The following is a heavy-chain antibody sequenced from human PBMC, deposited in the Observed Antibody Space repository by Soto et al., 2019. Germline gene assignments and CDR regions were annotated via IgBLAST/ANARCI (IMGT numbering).Heavy chain of an antibody. Sequence: GWSLRLSCAASGFTVSTNYRTWVRQTPGKGLEWVSIIYSNGNTYYADSVKGRFTISRDNSKNTLYLQMNSLRVDDTAVYYCVVEDLGMEVWGQGTTVTVSS. J-gene: IGHJ6*02. V-gene: IGHV3-53*01. CDR2: IYSNGNT. D-gene: IGHD2-15*01. CDR1: GFTVSTNY. CDR3: VVEDLGMEV.